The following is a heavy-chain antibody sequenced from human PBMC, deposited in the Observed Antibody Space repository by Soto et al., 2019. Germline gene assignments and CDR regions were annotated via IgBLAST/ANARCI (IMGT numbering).Heavy chain of an antibody. CDR3: ARDLAAADY. D-gene: IGHD6-13*01. V-gene: IGHV1-46*01. CDR1: GYIFINYY. CDR2: INPNGGST. Sequence: QVHLVQSGAEVKKPGASVKVSCKASGYIFINYYIHWVRQAPGQGFGWIEIINPNGGSTNYDLKFRGRVTMARDTSTSTVYMDLSSLRSDDTAVYYCARDLAAADYWGQGTLVTVSS. J-gene: IGHJ4*02.